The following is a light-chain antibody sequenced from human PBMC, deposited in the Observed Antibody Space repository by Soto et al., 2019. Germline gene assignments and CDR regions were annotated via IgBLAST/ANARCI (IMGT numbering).Light chain of an antibody. J-gene: IGKJ4*01. CDR3: QQYNSYPLT. CDR1: QSISSW. V-gene: IGKV1-5*01. Sequence: DIQMTQSPSTLSASVGDRVTITCRASQSISSWLAWYQQKPGKAPKLLIYDASSLESRVPSRFSGSGSGTEFTITISSLQPDDFATYYGQQYNSYPLTFGGGTKVAIK. CDR2: DAS.